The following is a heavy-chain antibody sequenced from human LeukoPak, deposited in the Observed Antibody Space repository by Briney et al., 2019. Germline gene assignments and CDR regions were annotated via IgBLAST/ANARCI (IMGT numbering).Heavy chain of an antibody. CDR1: GYTFTSYG. J-gene: IGHJ4*02. CDR2: ISAYNGNT. CDR3: ARPNYDFWSGYYEGFDY. V-gene: IGHV1-18*01. Sequence: ASVKVSCKASGYTFTSYGISWVRQAPGQGLEWMGWISAYNGNTNYAQKVQGRVTMTTDTSTSTAYMELRSLRSDDTAVYYCARPNYDFWSGYYEGFDYWGQGTLVTVSS. D-gene: IGHD3-3*01.